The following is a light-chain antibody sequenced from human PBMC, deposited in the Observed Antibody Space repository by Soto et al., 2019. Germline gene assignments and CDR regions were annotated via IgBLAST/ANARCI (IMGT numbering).Light chain of an antibody. CDR3: SSYTSSSTLV. CDR2: DVS. J-gene: IGLJ2*01. Sequence: QSVLTQPASVSGSPGQSITISCTGTSNDVGGYNYVSWYQQDPGKAPKLLIYDVSYRPSGISNRFSGSKSGNTASLTISGLQAEDEADYYCSSYTSSSTLVFGGGTKLTVL. CDR1: SNDVGGYNY. V-gene: IGLV2-14*01.